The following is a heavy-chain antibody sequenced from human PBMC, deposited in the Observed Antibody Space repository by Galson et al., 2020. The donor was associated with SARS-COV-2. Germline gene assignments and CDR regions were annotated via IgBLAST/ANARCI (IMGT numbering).Heavy chain of an antibody. CDR2: IYYSGST. D-gene: IGHD6-19*01. CDR1: GGSISSYY. J-gene: IGHJ3*02. CDR3: GGGWHFRGAFDI. Sequence: SETLSLTCTVSGGSISSYYWSWIRQPPGKGLEWIGYIYYSGSTNYNPSLKSRVTISVDTSKNQFSLKLSSVTAADTAVYYCGGGWHFRGAFDIWGQGTMVTVSS. V-gene: IGHV4-59*01.